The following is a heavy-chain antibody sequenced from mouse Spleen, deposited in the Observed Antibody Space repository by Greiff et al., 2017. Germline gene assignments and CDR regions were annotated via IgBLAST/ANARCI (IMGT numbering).Heavy chain of an antibody. V-gene: IGHV1-80*01. J-gene: IGHJ1*03. Sequence: QVQLQQSGAELVKPGASVKISCKASGYAFSSYWMNWVKQRPGKGLEWIGQIYPGDGDTNYNGKFKGKATLTADKSSSTAYMQLSSLTSEDSAVYFCARLYYYGSSSYFDVWGTGTTVTVSS. CDR1: GYAFSSYW. CDR3: ARLYYYGSSSYFDV. CDR2: IYPGDGDT. D-gene: IGHD1-1*01.